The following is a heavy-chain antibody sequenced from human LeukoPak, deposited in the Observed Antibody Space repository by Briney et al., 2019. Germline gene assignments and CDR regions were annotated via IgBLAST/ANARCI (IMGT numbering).Heavy chain of an antibody. V-gene: IGHV3-7*01. CDR1: GFTFSRSW. CDR3: ARGGTFVSDY. J-gene: IGHJ4*02. Sequence: GGSPRLPCAASGFTFSRSWMSWVRQAPGKGLEWVANINQDGSEKYYVDSMKGRFTVSRDNARNSLYLQMDSLRAEDTAVYYCARGGTFVSDYWGQGTLVTVSS. D-gene: IGHD1-1*01. CDR2: INQDGSEK.